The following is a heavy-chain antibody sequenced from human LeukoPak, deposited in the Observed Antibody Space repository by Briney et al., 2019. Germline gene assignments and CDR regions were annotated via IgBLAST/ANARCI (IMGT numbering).Heavy chain of an antibody. J-gene: IGHJ4*02. CDR2: THYSGST. D-gene: IGHD3-3*01. CDR3: ATYDFWSGYLDY. V-gene: IGHV4-59*01. Sequence: SETLSLTCTVSGGSISSYYWSWIRQPPGKGLEWIEYTHYSGSTHYNPSLKSRVTISADTSKNQFSLRLTSVTAADTAVYYCATYDFWSGYLDYWGQGTLVTVSS. CDR1: GGSISSYY.